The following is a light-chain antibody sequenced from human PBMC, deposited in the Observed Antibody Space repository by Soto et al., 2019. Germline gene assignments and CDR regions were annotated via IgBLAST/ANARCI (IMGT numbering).Light chain of an antibody. Sequence: QSVLTQPRSVSGSPGQSVTISCTGTSSDVGAYNYVSWYQQHPGKVPKLMIYDVSQRPSGVPDRFSGSKSGNTASLTISGLQAEDEADYYCCSNAGSYTLVFGGGTKLTVL. CDR1: SSDVGAYNY. CDR3: CSNAGSYTLV. CDR2: DVS. V-gene: IGLV2-11*01. J-gene: IGLJ2*01.